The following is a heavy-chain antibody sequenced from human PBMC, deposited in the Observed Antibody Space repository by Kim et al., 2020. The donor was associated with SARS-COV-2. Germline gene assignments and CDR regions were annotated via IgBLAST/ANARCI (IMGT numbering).Heavy chain of an antibody. Sequence: SETLSLTCTVSGGSVSSGSYYWSWIRQPPGKGLEWIGYIYYSGSTNYNPSLKSRVTISVDTSKNQFSLKLSSVTAADTAVYYCARQVPWFYYGMDVWGQGTTVTVSS. CDR3: ARQVPWFYYGMDV. D-gene: IGHD3-9*01. V-gene: IGHV4-61*01. CDR1: GGSVSSGSYY. J-gene: IGHJ6*02. CDR2: IYYSGST.